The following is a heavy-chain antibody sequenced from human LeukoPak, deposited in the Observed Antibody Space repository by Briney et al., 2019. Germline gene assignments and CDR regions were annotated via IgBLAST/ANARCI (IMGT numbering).Heavy chain of an antibody. Sequence: PGGSLRLSCAASGFTFSSYEMNWVRQAPGKGLEWVSYISSSGSTIYYADSVKGRFTISRDNSKNTLYLQMNSLRAEDTAVYYCARDGTTVSDRLDYWGQGTLVTVSS. CDR2: ISSSGSTI. V-gene: IGHV3-48*03. J-gene: IGHJ4*02. CDR1: GFTFSSYE. CDR3: ARDGTTVSDRLDY. D-gene: IGHD4-17*01.